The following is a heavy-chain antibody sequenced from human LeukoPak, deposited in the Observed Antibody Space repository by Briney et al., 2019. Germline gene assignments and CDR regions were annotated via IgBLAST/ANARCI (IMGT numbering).Heavy chain of an antibody. J-gene: IGHJ4*02. V-gene: IGHV1-18*01. CDR1: GYTFTSYG. Sequence: ASVKVSCKASGYTFTSYGIIWVRQAPGQGLEWMGWISSYNGNTNYAQKIQGRVTMTTDASTSTAYMELRSLRSDDTAVYYCARDLPYSSSWESIDYWGQGTLVTVSS. CDR2: ISSYNGNT. CDR3: ARDLPYSSSWESIDY. D-gene: IGHD6-13*01.